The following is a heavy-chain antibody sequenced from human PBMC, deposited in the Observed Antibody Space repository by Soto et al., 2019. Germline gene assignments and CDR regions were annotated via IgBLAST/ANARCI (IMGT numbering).Heavy chain of an antibody. Sequence: GGSLRLSCTASGFMFGSYWMTWVRHVPGKGLQWVANIKRDGSEKYYVDFVKGRFTISRDNADNSVFLDMNNLRVDDTATYYCARVRATDYEIDYCGQGPLVTVYS. CDR1: GFMFGSYW. J-gene: IGHJ4*02. D-gene: IGHD4-17*01. CDR2: IKRDGSEK. CDR3: ARVRATDYEIDY. V-gene: IGHV3-7*03.